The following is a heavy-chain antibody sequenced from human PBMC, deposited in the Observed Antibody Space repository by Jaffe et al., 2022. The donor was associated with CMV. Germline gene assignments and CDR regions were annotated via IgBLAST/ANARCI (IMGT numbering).Heavy chain of an antibody. CDR3: AKDHPPGIAAAGVTDY. Sequence: EVQLVESGGGLVQPGRSLRLSCAASGFTFDDYAMHWVRQAPGKGLEWVSGISWNSGSIGYADSVKGRFTISRDNAKNSLYLQMNSLRAEDTALYYCAKDHPPGIAAAGVTDYWGQGTLVTVSS. D-gene: IGHD6-13*01. CDR2: ISWNSGSI. J-gene: IGHJ4*02. V-gene: IGHV3-9*01. CDR1: GFTFDDYA.